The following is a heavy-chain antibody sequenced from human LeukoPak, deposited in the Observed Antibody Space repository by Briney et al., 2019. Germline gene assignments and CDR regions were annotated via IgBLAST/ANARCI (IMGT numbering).Heavy chain of an antibody. V-gene: IGHV4-34*01. D-gene: IGHD7-27*01. Sequence: GSLRLSCAASGFTVSSNYMSWIRQPPGKGLEWIGEINHSGSTNYNPSLKSRVTISVDTSKNQFSLKLSSVTAADTAVYYCARDLWGRWGQGTLVTVSS. CDR1: GFTVSSNY. J-gene: IGHJ4*02. CDR3: ARDLWGR. CDR2: INHSGST.